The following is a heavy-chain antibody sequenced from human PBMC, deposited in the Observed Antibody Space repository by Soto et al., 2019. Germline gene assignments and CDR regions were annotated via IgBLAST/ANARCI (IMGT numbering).Heavy chain of an antibody. D-gene: IGHD6-19*01. J-gene: IGHJ5*01. CDR1: GYTFTHYW. Sequence: EVQLVPSGTELKKPGESLRISCEGSGYTFTHYWINWVRQVPGKGLEWMGRIDPSDSYSNYSPSFQGHVTISADKSFSTAYLQWSSLKASSTAIYYCAGGPYGYNSGWDSWGLGTLVTVSP. CDR2: IDPSDSYS. CDR3: AGGPYGYNSGWDS. V-gene: IGHV5-10-1*01.